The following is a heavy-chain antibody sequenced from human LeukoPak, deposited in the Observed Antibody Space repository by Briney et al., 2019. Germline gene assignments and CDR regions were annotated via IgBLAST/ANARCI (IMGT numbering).Heavy chain of an antibody. CDR2: INHSGST. Sequence: APETLSLTCAVYGGSFSGYYWSWIRQPPGKGLEWIGEINHSGSTNYNPSLKSRVTISVDTSKNQFSLKLSSVTAADTAVYYCARVGYYYYYYMDVWGKGTTVTVSS. D-gene: IGHD3-10*01. J-gene: IGHJ6*03. CDR3: ARVGYYYYYYMDV. CDR1: GGSFSGYY. V-gene: IGHV4-34*01.